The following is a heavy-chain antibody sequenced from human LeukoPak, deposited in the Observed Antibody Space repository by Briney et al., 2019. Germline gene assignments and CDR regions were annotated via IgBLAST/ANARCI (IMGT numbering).Heavy chain of an antibody. D-gene: IGHD3-3*01. CDR3: ARGITARIHSLELDY. V-gene: IGHV3-64*01. Sequence: GGSLRLSCAASGFTFSSYDMHWVRQAPGKGLEYVSAINSNGGSTYYANSVKGRFTISRDNSKNTLYLQMGSLRDEDMAVYYCARGITARIHSLELDYWGQGTLVASSS. CDR2: INSNGGST. J-gene: IGHJ4*02. CDR1: GFTFSSYD.